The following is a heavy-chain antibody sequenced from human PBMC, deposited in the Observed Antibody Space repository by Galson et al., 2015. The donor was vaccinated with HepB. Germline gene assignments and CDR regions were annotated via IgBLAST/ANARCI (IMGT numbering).Heavy chain of an antibody. J-gene: IGHJ6*02. V-gene: IGHV1-2*02. CDR3: AREGRGMDV. CDR1: GYTFTDNY. Sequence: SVKVSCKASGYTFTDNYVHWVRQAPGQGLEWVGYINPRTGGTKYAQTFQGRVTMTRDTSITTVYMDLTRLKSDDTVVYYCAREGRGMDVWGQGTTVTVSS. CDR2: INPRTGGT.